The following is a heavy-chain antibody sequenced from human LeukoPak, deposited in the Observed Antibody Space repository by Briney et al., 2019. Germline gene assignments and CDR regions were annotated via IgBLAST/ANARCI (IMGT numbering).Heavy chain of an antibody. V-gene: IGHV1-18*01. CDR3: ARDMMWYNYGYFDF. Sequence: ASVKVSCKASGYTFSRYGLSWVRQAPGQGLEWMGWIRTYNGNTEYAQKFQDRVTMTTDTSTSTAHMELRSLRSDDTAVYYCARDMMWYNYGYFDFWGQGTLVTVSS. CDR1: GYTFSRYG. CDR2: IRTYNGNT. J-gene: IGHJ4*02. D-gene: IGHD5-18*01.